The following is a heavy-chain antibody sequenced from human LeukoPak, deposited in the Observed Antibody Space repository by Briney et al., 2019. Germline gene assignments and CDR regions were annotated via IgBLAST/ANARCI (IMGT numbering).Heavy chain of an antibody. CDR2: IKNDGGST. CDR3: ARDRGYNQYDY. CDR1: GFTFSNHW. J-gene: IGHJ4*02. Sequence: GGSLRLSCAASGFTFSNHWMHWVRQAPGKGLLWVSRIKNDGGSTADADSVKGRFTISRDNAKNTLYLQMNSLRAEDTAVYYCARDRGYNQYDYWGQGALVTVSS. V-gene: IGHV3-74*01. D-gene: IGHD5-24*01.